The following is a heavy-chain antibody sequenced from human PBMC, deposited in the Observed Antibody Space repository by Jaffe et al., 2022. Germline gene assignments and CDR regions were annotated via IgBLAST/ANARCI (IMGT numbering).Heavy chain of an antibody. V-gene: IGHV1-69*02. J-gene: IGHJ5*02. CDR2: IIPFLDIT. Sequence: QVQVVQSGAEVKKPGSSVKVSCKASGGPFSSYTFSWVRQAPGQGLEWMGRIIPFLDITNYAQKFQGRVTLTADKSTSTVYMELTGLRSEDTAVYYCARGAYLTLKGANWFDPWGQGTLVTVSS. CDR3: ARGAYLTLKGANWFDP. CDR1: GGPFSSYT. D-gene: IGHD3-9*01.